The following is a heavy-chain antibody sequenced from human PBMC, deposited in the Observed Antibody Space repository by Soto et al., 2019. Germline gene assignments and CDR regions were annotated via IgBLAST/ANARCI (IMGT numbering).Heavy chain of an antibody. CDR3: ARGAYYDFWSGYYPNYYYYGMDV. CDR1: GFTFSSYA. CDR2: ISYDGSNK. D-gene: IGHD3-3*01. V-gene: IGHV3-30-3*01. J-gene: IGHJ6*01. Sequence: QVQLVESGGGVVQPGRSLRLSCAASGFTFSSYAMHWVRQAPGKGLEWVAVISYDGSNKYYADSVKGRFTISRDNSKNTLYLQMNSLRAEDTAVYYCARGAYYDFWSGYYPNYYYYGMDVW.